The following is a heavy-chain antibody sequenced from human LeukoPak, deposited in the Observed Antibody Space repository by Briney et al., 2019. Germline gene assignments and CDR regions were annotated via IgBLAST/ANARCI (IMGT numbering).Heavy chain of an antibody. CDR3: ARVAVIYYYYMEV. J-gene: IGHJ6*03. CDR2: INQDGGEK. V-gene: IGHV3-7*01. Sequence: PGGSLRLSCAASGFTFSSYWMSWVRQAPGKGLEWVANINQDGGEKYYVDSVKGRFTISRDNAKHSLFLQMNSLRAEDTAVYYCARVAVIYYYYMEVWGKGTTVTVSS. CDR1: GFTFSSYW. D-gene: IGHD2/OR15-2a*01.